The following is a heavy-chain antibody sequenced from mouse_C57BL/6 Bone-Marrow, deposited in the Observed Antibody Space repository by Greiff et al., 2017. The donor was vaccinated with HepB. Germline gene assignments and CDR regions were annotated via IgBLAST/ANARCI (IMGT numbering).Heavy chain of an antibody. D-gene: IGHD1-1*01. CDR3: ARERGLLYYFDY. CDR1: GYTFTSYW. Sequence: QVHVKQPGAELVKPGASVKLSCKASGYTFTSYWMHWVKQRPGRGLEWIGRIEPNSGGTKYNEKFKSMATLTVDKPSSTAYMQLSSLTSEDSAVYYCARERGLLYYFDYWGQGTTLTVSS. V-gene: IGHV1-72*01. CDR2: IEPNSGGT. J-gene: IGHJ2*01.